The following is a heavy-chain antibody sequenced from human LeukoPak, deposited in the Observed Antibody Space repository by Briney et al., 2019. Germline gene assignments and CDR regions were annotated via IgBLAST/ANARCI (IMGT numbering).Heavy chain of an antibody. V-gene: IGHV3-48*02. CDR3: ARDFWGSLDY. D-gene: IGHD3-16*01. CDR1: GFTFTPYS. CDR2: IDSSSGTI. J-gene: IGHJ4*02. Sequence: GGSLRLSCAASGFTFTPYSMNWVRQAPGKGLEWVSYIDSSSGTIYYADSLKGRFTISRDNAKNLLYLQMNNLRDEDTAVYYCARDFWGSLDYWGQGTLVTVSS.